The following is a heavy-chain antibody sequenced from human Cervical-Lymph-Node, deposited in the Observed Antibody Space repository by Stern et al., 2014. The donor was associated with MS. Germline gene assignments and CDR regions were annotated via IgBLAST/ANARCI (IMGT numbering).Heavy chain of an antibody. D-gene: IGHD3-10*01. V-gene: IGHV1-69*01. CDR3: ARERSIHYPAFAP. CDR2: IVPMFAKA. CDR1: GGSFKSYA. J-gene: IGHJ5*02. Sequence: QMQLVQSGAEVKKPGSSVRVSCKASGGSFKSYAFNWLRQAPGQGLEWMGDIVPMFAKARYAQKFQGRVTVTADEATNTVYMELSFLTSEDTAVYYCARERSIHYPAFAPWGQGTLVTVSS.